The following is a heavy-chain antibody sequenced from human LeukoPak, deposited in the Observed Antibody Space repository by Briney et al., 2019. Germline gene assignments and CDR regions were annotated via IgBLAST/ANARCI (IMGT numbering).Heavy chain of an antibody. V-gene: IGHV1-8*01. J-gene: IGHJ4*02. Sequence: ASVKVSCKASGYTFTSYDINWVRQATGQGLEWMGWMNPNSGSTGYAQKFQGRVTMTRNTSISTAYMELSSLRSEDTAVYYCARAAYDYVWGSYPNLDYWGQGTLVTVSS. CDR3: ARAAYDYVWGSYPNLDY. D-gene: IGHD3-16*02. CDR1: GYTFTSYD. CDR2: MNPNSGST.